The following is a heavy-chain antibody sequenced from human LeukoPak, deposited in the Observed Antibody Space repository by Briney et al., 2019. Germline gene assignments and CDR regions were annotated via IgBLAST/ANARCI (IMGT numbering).Heavy chain of an antibody. CDR1: GGSISSYY. CDR2: IHYSGST. V-gene: IGHV4-59*08. CDR3: ARQYCSGGSCYSLSYYYMDV. D-gene: IGHD2-15*01. J-gene: IGHJ6*03. Sequence: SETLSLTCTVSGGSISSYYWSWIRQPPGKGLEWIGYIHYSGSTNYNPSLKSRVTISVDTSKNQFSLKLSSVTAADTAVYYCARQYCSGGSCYSLSYYYMDVWGKGTTVTVSS.